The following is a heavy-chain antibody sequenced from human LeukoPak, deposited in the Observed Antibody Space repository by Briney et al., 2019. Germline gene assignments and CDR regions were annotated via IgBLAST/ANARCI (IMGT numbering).Heavy chain of an antibody. V-gene: IGHV4-39*01. D-gene: IGHD2-15*01. CDR1: GGSISSSSYY. Sequence: SETLSLTCTVSGGSISSSSYYWGWIRQPPGKGLEWIGSIYYSGSTYYNPSLKSRVTISVDTSKNQFSLKLSSVTAADTAVYYCARGEDGYCSGGSCYSFAFDIWGQGTMVTVSS. CDR2: IYYSGST. J-gene: IGHJ3*02. CDR3: ARGEDGYCSGGSCYSFAFDI.